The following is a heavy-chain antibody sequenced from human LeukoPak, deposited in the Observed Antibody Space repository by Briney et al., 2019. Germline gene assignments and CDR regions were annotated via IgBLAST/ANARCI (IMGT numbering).Heavy chain of an antibody. J-gene: IGHJ4*02. V-gene: IGHV4-61*10. Sequence: SETLSLTCTVSGDSISSGDYYWSWIRQPAGKGLEWIGYIYYSGSTNYNPSLKSRVTISVDTSKNQFSLKLSSVTAADTAVYYCAREYGGSYVNYFDYWGQGTLVTVSS. CDR2: IYYSGST. CDR1: GDSISSGDYY. D-gene: IGHD2-2*01. CDR3: AREYGGSYVNYFDY.